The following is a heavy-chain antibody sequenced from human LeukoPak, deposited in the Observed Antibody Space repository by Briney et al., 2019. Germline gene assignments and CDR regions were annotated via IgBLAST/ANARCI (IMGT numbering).Heavy chain of an antibody. J-gene: IGHJ4*02. Sequence: GGSLRLSCAASGFTFHDYTMYWVRQAPGKGLEWVSLISWDGGSTYYADSVKGRFTISRDNSKNSLFLQMNSLRTEDTALYYCAKGRGSALYYFDYWGQGTLVTVSS. CDR2: ISWDGGST. D-gene: IGHD3-16*01. V-gene: IGHV3-43*01. CDR1: GFTFHDYT. CDR3: AKGRGSALYYFDY.